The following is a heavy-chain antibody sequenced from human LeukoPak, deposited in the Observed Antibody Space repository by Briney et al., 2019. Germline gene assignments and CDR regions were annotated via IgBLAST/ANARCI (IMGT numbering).Heavy chain of an antibody. Sequence: GGSLRLSCAASGFTFSSYAMSWVRQAPGKGLEWVSAISGSGGSTYYADSVKGRFTISRDNSKNTLYLQMNSLRAEDTAVYYCAKGERYCSSTSCYGNYYYYYYMDVWGKGTTVTVSS. CDR2: ISGSGGST. V-gene: IGHV3-23*01. CDR1: GFTFSSYA. D-gene: IGHD2-2*01. J-gene: IGHJ6*03. CDR3: AKGERYCSSTSCYGNYYYYYYMDV.